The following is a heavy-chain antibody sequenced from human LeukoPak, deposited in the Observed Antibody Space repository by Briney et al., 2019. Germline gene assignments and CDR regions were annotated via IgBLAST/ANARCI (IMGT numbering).Heavy chain of an antibody. D-gene: IGHD6-6*01. Sequence: GASVKVSCKASGYTFTSYDINWVRQATGQGLEWMGWMNPNSGNTGYAQKFQGRVTITRNTSISRAYMELSSLRSEDTAVYYCARGRRIAARRNYYYYYMDVWGKGTTVTVSS. V-gene: IGHV1-8*03. CDR1: GYTFTSYD. CDR2: MNPNSGNT. CDR3: ARGRRIAARRNYYYYYMDV. J-gene: IGHJ6*03.